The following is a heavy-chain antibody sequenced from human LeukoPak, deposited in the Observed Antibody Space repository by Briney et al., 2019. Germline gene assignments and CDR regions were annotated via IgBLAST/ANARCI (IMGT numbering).Heavy chain of an antibody. CDR2: IIPNSGDT. CDR1: GHTSTDYH. Sequence: ASAMVSCKASGHTSTDYHVHWVRQPPGQKLVWMGWIIPNSGDTYYAQKFRDRVTMTRDTSISTVYMELNRLTSDDTAIFYCVRDLRTRVATPNQIDSWGQGTLVTVSS. V-gene: IGHV1-2*02. D-gene: IGHD5-12*01. CDR3: VRDLRTRVATPNQIDS. J-gene: IGHJ4*02.